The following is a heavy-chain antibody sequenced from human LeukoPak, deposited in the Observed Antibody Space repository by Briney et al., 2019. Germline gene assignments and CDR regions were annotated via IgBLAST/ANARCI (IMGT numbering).Heavy chain of an antibody. Sequence: PSETLSLTCTVSGGSISSYYWSWIRQPPGKGLEWIGYIYYSESTNYNPSLKSRVTISVDTSKNQFSLKLSSVTAADTAVYYCARDYGGRWFDPWGQGTLVTVSS. CDR3: ARDYGGRWFDP. CDR2: IYYSEST. CDR1: GGSISSYY. V-gene: IGHV4-59*01. D-gene: IGHD4-23*01. J-gene: IGHJ5*02.